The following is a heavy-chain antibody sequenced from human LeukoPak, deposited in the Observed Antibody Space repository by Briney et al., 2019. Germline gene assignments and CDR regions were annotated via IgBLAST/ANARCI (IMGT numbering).Heavy chain of an antibody. CDR3: ARLSLKVLEWSPTKGKEAHYFDY. J-gene: IGHJ4*02. CDR1: GGSISSYY. V-gene: IGHV4-59*01. D-gene: IGHD3-3*01. CDR2: IYYSGST. Sequence: PSETLSLTRSLSGGSISSYYWSSLRQPPGKGLEWIGYIYYSGSTNYNPSLKSRVTISVDTSKNQFSLKLSSVTAADTAVYYCARLSLKVLEWSPTKGKEAHYFDYWGQGTLVTVSS.